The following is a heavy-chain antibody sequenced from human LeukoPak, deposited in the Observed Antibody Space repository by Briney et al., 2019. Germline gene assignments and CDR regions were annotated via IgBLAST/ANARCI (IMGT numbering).Heavy chain of an antibody. J-gene: IGHJ5*02. CDR2: IYTSGSI. D-gene: IGHD2-2*02. CDR3: ARGVVPGAIGWFDP. V-gene: IGHV4-4*07. CDR1: DGFISTYY. Sequence: SETLSLTCTVSDGFISTYYWTWIRQPAGKGLEWIGRIYTSGSINYNPSFKSRVTMSVDTSKNQFSLKLISVTAADTAVYYCARGVVPGAIGWFDPWGQGTLVTVSS.